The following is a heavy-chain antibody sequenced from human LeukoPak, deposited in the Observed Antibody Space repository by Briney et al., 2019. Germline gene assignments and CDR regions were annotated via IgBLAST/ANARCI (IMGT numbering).Heavy chain of an antibody. V-gene: IGHV3-23*01. CDR3: AHSGYSSSWYVY. CDR2: ICGSVSGSGDCT. Sequence: GGSLRLSCAASGFSFGSYAMSWVRQAAGKGLEWVSEICGSVSGSGDCTHYADSVKGRFTISRDNAKNSLYLQTNSLRAEDTAVYYCAHSGYSSSWYVYWGQGTLVTVSS. CDR1: GFSFGSYA. J-gene: IGHJ4*02. D-gene: IGHD6-13*01.